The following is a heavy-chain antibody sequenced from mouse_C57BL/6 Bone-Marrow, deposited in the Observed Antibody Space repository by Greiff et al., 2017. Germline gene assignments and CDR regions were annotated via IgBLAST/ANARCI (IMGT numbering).Heavy chain of an antibody. CDR1: GYTFTSYW. J-gene: IGHJ4*01. D-gene: IGHD1-1*01. V-gene: IGHV1-64*01. CDR3: ARSRTSYYYGSSRYAMDY. CDR2: IHPNSGST. Sequence: QVQLKQPGAELVKPGASVKLSCKASGYTFTSYWMHWVKQRPGQGLEWIGMIHPNSGSTNYNEKFKSKATLTVDKSSSTAYMQLSSLTSADSAVYYCARSRTSYYYGSSRYAMDYWGQGTSVTVSS.